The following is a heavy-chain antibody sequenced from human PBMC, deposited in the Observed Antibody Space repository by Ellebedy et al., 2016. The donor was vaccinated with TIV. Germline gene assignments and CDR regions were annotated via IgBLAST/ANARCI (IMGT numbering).Heavy chain of an antibody. CDR2: ISWNSGSI. J-gene: IGHJ6*03. CDR1: GFRSDDHA. D-gene: IGHD3-10*01. V-gene: IGHV3-9*02. Sequence: GGSLRLSCAVSGFRSDDHALHWVRQAPGKGLEWVSGISWNSGSIGYVDSVKGRFTVSRDNAKKSLYLQMNSLRAEDTALYYCARGKIGELWVFMDVWGKGTTVTVSS. CDR3: ARGKIGELWVFMDV.